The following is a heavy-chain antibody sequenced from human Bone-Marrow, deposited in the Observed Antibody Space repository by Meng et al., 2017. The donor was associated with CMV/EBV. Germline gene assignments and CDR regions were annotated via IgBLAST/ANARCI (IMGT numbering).Heavy chain of an antibody. CDR3: ARGTKRPCTGTSCYTLDS. Sequence: GESLKISCAASGFTFSTYWMHWVRQAPGKGLVWVSRINNDGSDTTYADSVKGRFTISRDNAKNTLYLQMNSLRGEDTAVYYCARGTKRPCTGTSCYTLDSWGQGKLVNVAS. CDR2: INNDGSDT. D-gene: IGHD2-2*02. V-gene: IGHV3-74*01. J-gene: IGHJ4*02. CDR1: GFTFSTYW.